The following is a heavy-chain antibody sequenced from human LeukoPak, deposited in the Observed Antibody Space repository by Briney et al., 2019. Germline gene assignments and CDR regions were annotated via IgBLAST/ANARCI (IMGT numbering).Heavy chain of an antibody. Sequence: PGGSLRLSCAASGFTFSSYSMNWVRQAPGKGLEWVSSISSSSSYIYYADSAKGRFTISRDNAKNSLYLQMNSLRAEDTAVYYCARVLLPNWFDPWGQGTLVTVSS. J-gene: IGHJ5*02. CDR2: ISSSSSYI. V-gene: IGHV3-21*01. CDR1: GFTFSSYS. CDR3: ARVLLPNWFDP. D-gene: IGHD2-15*01.